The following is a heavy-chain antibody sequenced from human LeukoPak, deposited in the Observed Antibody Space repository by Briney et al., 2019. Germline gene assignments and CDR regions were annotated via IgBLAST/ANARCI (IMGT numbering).Heavy chain of an antibody. CDR3: TTGGYRYGDDY. CDR2: FKSKTDGGTI. CDR1: GFTFNNAW. Sequence: PGGSLRLSCAASGFTFNNAWMNWVRQAPGKGLEWVGRFKSKTDGGTIDCAAPVKGRFTISRDDSKNTLYLQMNSLKTEDTAVYYCTTGGYRYGDDYWGQGTLVTVSS. D-gene: IGHD5-18*01. J-gene: IGHJ4*02. V-gene: IGHV3-15*07.